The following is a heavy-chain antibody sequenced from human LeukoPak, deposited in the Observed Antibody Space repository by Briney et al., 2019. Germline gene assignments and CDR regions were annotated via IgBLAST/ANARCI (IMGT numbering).Heavy chain of an antibody. CDR2: INPSGGST. V-gene: IGHV1-46*01. D-gene: IGHD3-10*01. J-gene: IGHJ3*02. CDR1: GYTFTSYY. CDR3: ARAGTTYYYGSGSYDAFDI. Sequence: ASVKVSCEASGYTFTSYYMHWVRQAPGQGLEWMGIINPSGGSTSYAQKFQGRVTMTRDMSTSTVYMELSSLRSEDTAVYYCARAGTTYYYGSGSYDAFDIWGQGTMVTVSS.